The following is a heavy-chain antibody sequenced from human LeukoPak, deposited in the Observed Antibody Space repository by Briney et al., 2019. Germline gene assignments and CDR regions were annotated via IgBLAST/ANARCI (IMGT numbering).Heavy chain of an antibody. V-gene: IGHV4-34*01. D-gene: IGHD3-3*01. J-gene: IGHJ6*03. Sequence: SETLSLTCAVYGGSFSGYYWSWIRQPPGKGLEWIGEINHSGSTNYNPSLKSRVTIPVDTSKNQFSLKLSSVTAADTAVYYCARGTPTYDFWSGYYSPYYYYYMDVWGKGTTVTVSS. CDR2: INHSGST. CDR1: GGSFSGYY. CDR3: ARGTPTYDFWSGYYSPYYYYYMDV.